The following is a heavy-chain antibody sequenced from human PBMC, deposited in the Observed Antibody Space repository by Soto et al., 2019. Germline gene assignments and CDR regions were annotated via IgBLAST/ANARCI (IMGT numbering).Heavy chain of an antibody. V-gene: IGHV5-51*01. J-gene: IGHJ6*02. CDR2: IYPDDSDT. CDR3: ARGGGWGTYYFDSAGYRRGDV. CDR1: GYNFNTYW. D-gene: IGHD3-22*01. Sequence: GESLKISCKGSGYNFNTYWIGWVRQPPGKGLERMGIIYPDDSDTKCSPSFQGQVTISVDKSVSTAYLQWSSLKASDNAVYYCARGGGWGTYYFDSAGYRRGDVCGQRTKVTVSS.